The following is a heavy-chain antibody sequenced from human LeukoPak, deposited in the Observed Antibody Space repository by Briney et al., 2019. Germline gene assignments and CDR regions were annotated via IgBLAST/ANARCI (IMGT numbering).Heavy chain of an antibody. Sequence: PSETLSLTCSVSDDSITMYYWTWLRQPPGKGLEWIGYVDHTGSTNFNPSLNGRVSISRDTTKNLFSLRLRSVTAADTAVYFCARELAYYDFWSGYYLGPFDYWGQGTLVTVSS. CDR1: DDSITMYY. CDR2: VDHTGST. CDR3: ARELAYYDFWSGYYLGPFDY. J-gene: IGHJ4*02. V-gene: IGHV4-59*01. D-gene: IGHD3-3*01.